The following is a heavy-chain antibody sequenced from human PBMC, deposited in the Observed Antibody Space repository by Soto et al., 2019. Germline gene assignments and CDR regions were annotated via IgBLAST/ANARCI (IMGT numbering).Heavy chain of an antibody. CDR2: IIPILDIA. D-gene: IGHD2-2*01. CDR1: GGTFNTYP. J-gene: IGHJ4*02. V-gene: IGHV1-69*02. CDR3: AIGQRGVVVAPAALPSPVDY. Sequence: QVQLVQYGAEVKKPGSSVKVSCKPSGGTFNTYPISWVRQAPGLGLEWMGKIIPILDIANYAQKFQGRVTITEDKSTSTAYMELSSMESEDTAVYYCAIGQRGVVVAPAALPSPVDYWCQVTLVTVSS.